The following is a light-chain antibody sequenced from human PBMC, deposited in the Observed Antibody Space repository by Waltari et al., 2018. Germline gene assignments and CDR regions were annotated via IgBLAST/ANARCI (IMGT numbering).Light chain of an antibody. V-gene: IGKV3-20*01. CDR3: QKYGTLPAT. Sequence: EIMLTQSPGILSLSPGERATLSCRASQSISRYLAWYQQKSGQAPRLLIYDAASRATGIPDRFSGSGSGTDFSLTISRLEPEDSAVYYCQKYGTLPATFGQGTKVEIK. CDR2: DAA. CDR1: QSISRY. J-gene: IGKJ1*01.